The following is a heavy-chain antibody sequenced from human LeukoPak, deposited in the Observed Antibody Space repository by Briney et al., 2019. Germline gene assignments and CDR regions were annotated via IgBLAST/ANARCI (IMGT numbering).Heavy chain of an antibody. CDR1: GYTFTGYY. J-gene: IGHJ5*01. D-gene: IGHD2-2*02. V-gene: IGHV1-2*02. CDR2: INPNSGGT. CDR3: ARVPAAIGNWFDS. Sequence: GASVKVSCKASGYTFTGYYMHWVRQAPGQGLEWMGWINPNSGGTNYAQKFQGRVTMTRDTSISTAYMELSRLRSDDTAVYYCARVPAAIGNWFDSWGQGTLVTVSS.